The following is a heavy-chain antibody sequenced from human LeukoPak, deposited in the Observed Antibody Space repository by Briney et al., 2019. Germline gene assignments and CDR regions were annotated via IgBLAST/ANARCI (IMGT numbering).Heavy chain of an antibody. Sequence: SETLSLTCTVSGGSISSYYWSWIRQPPGKGLEWIGYIYYSGSTNYNPSLKSRVTISVDTSKNQFSLKLSSVTAADTAVYYCARESHDYGDYFTDYWGQGTLVTVSS. D-gene: IGHD4-17*01. V-gene: IGHV4-59*12. CDR2: IYYSGST. CDR3: ARESHDYGDYFTDY. J-gene: IGHJ4*02. CDR1: GGSISSYY.